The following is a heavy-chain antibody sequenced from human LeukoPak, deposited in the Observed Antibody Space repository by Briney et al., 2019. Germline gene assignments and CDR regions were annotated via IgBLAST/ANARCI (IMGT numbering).Heavy chain of an antibody. Sequence: PSETLSLTCTVSGGSISSYYWSWIRQPPGKGLEWIGYIYYSGSTNYNPSLKSRVTISVDTSKNQFSLKLSSVTAADTAVYYCARALGSYGFYFDYWGHGTLVTVSS. CDR1: GGSISSYY. J-gene: IGHJ5*01. D-gene: IGHD5-18*01. V-gene: IGHV4-59*01. CDR2: IYYSGST. CDR3: ARALGSYGFYFDY.